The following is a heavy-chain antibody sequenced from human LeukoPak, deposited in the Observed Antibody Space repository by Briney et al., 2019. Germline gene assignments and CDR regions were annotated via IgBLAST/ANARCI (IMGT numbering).Heavy chain of an antibody. V-gene: IGHV4-34*01. J-gene: IGHJ4*02. Sequence: PSETLSLTCAVYGGSFSGYYWSWIRQPPGKGLEWIGEINHSGSTNYNPSLKSRATISVDTSKNQFSLKLSSVTAADTAVYYCARAGATVVIDYWGQGTLVTVSS. D-gene: IGHD4-17*01. CDR1: GGSFSGYY. CDR3: ARAGATVVIDY. CDR2: INHSGST.